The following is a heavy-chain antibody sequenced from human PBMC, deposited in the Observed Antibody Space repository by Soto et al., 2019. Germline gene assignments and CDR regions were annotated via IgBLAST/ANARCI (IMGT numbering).Heavy chain of an antibody. Sequence: SVKVSCKASQFNLDTFRTSVVQWVRQARGQGLEWVGWVVVGSGLTNYAQQFQGKVTITWDMSTSTAYMELSSLRSEDTAVYSWSIKMPAIYYFCRRGQGTQVTVSS. CDR3: SIKMPAIYYFCR. V-gene: IGHV1-58*01. D-gene: IGHD3-22*01. CDR2: VVVGSGLT. CDR1: QFNLDTFRTSV. J-gene: IGHJ4*02.